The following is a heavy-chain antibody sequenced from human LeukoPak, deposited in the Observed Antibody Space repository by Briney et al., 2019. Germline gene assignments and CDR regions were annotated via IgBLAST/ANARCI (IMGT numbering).Heavy chain of an antibody. CDR2: INHSGST. V-gene: IGHV4-34*01. Sequence: PSETLSLTCAVYGGSFSGYYWSWIRQPPGKGLEWIGEINHSGSTSYNPSLKSRVTISVDTSKNQFSLKLSSVTAADTAVYYCARARYCSSTSCPPDAFDIWGQGTMVTVSS. CDR1: GGSFSGYY. CDR3: ARARYCSSTSCPPDAFDI. D-gene: IGHD2-2*01. J-gene: IGHJ3*02.